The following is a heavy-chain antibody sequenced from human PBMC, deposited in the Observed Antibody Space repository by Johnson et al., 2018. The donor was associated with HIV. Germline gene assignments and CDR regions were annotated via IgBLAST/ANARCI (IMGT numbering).Heavy chain of an antibody. V-gene: IGHV3-30*02. J-gene: IGHJ3*02. CDR2: ISYDGSNK. Sequence: VQLVESGGGVVQPGGSLRLSCAASGFTFSSYGMHWVRQAPGKGLEWVAFISYDGSNKYYADSVKGRFTISRDNSKNTLYLQMNSLRAEDTAVYYCAKDTYYYDSSGYYRDAFDIWGQGTMVIVSS. CDR1: GFTFSSYG. CDR3: AKDTYYYDSSGYYRDAFDI. D-gene: IGHD3-22*01.